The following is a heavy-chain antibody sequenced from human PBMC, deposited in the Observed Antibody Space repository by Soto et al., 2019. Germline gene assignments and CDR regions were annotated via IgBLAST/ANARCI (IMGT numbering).Heavy chain of an antibody. CDR1: GGTFSSYA. Sequence: SVKVSCKASGGTFSSYAISWVRQAPGQGLEWMGGIIPIFGTANYAQKFQGRVTITADESTSTAYMELSSLRSEDTAVYYCARDRVRVEDYYDSSGYHLAYWGQGTLVTVSS. CDR2: IIPIFGTA. CDR3: ARDRVRVEDYYDSSGYHLAY. D-gene: IGHD3-22*01. V-gene: IGHV1-69*13. J-gene: IGHJ4*02.